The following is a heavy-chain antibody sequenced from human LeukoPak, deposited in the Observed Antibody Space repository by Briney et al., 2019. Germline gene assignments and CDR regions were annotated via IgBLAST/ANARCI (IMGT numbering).Heavy chain of an antibody. CDR1: GFTFSSYE. CDR2: ISSSGSTI. Sequence: GGSLRLSCAASGFTFSSYEMNWVRQAPGKGLEWVSYISSSGSTIYYADSVKGRFTISRGNAKNSLYLQMNSLRAEDTAVYYCARVDFWSGYPYYYYYYGMDVWGQGTTVTVSS. D-gene: IGHD3-3*01. CDR3: ARVDFWSGYPYYYYYYGMDV. V-gene: IGHV3-48*03. J-gene: IGHJ6*02.